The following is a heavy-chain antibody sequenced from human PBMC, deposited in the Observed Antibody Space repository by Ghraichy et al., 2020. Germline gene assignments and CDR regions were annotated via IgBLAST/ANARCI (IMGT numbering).Heavy chain of an antibody. CDR3: ARTGGTVAPRGKMDH. J-gene: IGHJ4*02. D-gene: IGHD7-27*01. V-gene: IGHV1-18*01. CDR2: ISGYNGDT. Sequence: ASVKVSCKASGYTFGSYGISWVRQAPGQGLEWMGWISGYNGDTNYAQKFQGRVTMTTDTSTRTAYMELTSLRSGDTAVYYCARTGGTVAPRGKMDHWGLGTLITVSS. CDR1: GYTFGSYG.